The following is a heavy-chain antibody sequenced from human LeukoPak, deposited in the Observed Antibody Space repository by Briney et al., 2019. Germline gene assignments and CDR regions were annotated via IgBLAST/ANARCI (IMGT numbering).Heavy chain of an antibody. D-gene: IGHD3-22*01. CDR1: GFTVSSNY. CDR2: IYSGGST. J-gene: IGHJ4*02. CDR3: AKAYYYDSSGYYPAPFDY. Sequence: PGGSLRLSCAASGFTVSSNYMSWVRQAPGKGLEWVSVIYSGGSTYYADSVKGRFTISRDNSKNTLYLQMNSLRAEDTAVYYCAKAYYYDSSGYYPAPFDYWGQGTLVTVSS. V-gene: IGHV3-53*01.